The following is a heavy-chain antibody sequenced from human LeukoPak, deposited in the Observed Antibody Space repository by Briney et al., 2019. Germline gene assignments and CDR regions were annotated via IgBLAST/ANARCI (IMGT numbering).Heavy chain of an antibody. J-gene: IGHJ4*02. CDR1: GFTFSDYT. D-gene: IGHD4-17*01. CDR3: ARTNYGDYVAPYYFDY. Sequence: GGSLRLSCAASGFTFSDYTLHWVRQAPGKGLEWVAVISYDGSNKYYGDSVKGRFTISRDNSKNSLSLQMNSLRAEDTAVYYCARTNYGDYVAPYYFDYWGQGTLVTVSS. CDR2: ISYDGSNK. V-gene: IGHV3-30-3*01.